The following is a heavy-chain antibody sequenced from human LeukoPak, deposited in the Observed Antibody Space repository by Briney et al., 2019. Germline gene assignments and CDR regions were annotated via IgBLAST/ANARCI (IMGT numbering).Heavy chain of an antibody. CDR1: GFTFSTFS. J-gene: IGHJ6*02. V-gene: IGHV3-21*04. CDR3: ARHGAGGTGYYHGLDV. Sequence: GGSLRLSCAASGFTFSTFSMNWVRQAPGKGPEWVSSISGSGSHVYYADSVEGRFTISRDNAKNSLFLQMNSLRAEDTAVYYCARHGAGGTGYYHGLDVWGQGTTVTVSS. D-gene: IGHD6-13*01. CDR2: ISGSGSHV.